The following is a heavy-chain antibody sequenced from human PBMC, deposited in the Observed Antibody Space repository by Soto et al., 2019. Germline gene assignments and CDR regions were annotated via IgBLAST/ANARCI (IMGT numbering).Heavy chain of an antibody. D-gene: IGHD3-3*01. CDR2: ISWNSGSI. V-gene: IGHV3-9*01. Sequence: EVQLVESGGGLVQPGRSLRLSCAASGFTFDDYAMHWVRQAPGKGLEWVSGISWNSGSIGYADSVKGRFIISRDNAKNSLYLQMNSLRAEDTALYYCAKDMRYDFWSGLDYWGQGTLVTVSS. CDR3: AKDMRYDFWSGLDY. J-gene: IGHJ4*02. CDR1: GFTFDDYA.